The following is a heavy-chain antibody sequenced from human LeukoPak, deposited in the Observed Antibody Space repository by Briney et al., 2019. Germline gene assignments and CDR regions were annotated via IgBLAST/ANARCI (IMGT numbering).Heavy chain of an antibody. D-gene: IGHD1-26*01. CDR3: ARGILGEPGDDY. J-gene: IGHJ4*02. V-gene: IGHV4-59*12. CDR2: IYYSGST. CDR1: GGSISSYY. Sequence: PSETLSLTCTVSGGSISSYYWSWIRQPPGKGLEWIGYIYYSGSTNYNPSLKSRVTISVDKSKNQFSLKLSSVTAADTAVYYCARGILGEPGDDYWGQGTLVTVSS.